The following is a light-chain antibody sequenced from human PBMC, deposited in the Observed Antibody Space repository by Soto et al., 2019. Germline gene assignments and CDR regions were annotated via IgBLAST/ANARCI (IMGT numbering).Light chain of an antibody. Sequence: DIQMTQSPSSLSASVGDRVIITCRASQSINTLLAWYQQKPGTAPRLLIYQASTLHSGVPSRFSGSGSGSEFTLTLSSLQPDDFATYYCQQYYNYPRTFGQGTKVEI. J-gene: IGKJ1*01. CDR2: QAS. CDR3: QQYYNYPRT. CDR1: QSINTL. V-gene: IGKV1-5*03.